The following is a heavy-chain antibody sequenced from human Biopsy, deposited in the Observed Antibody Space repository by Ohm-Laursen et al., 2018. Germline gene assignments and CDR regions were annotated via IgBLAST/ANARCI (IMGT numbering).Heavy chain of an antibody. CDR1: GFSFTGYY. CDR2: ISPKSGDT. J-gene: IGHJ4*02. Sequence: GASVKVSCKVSGFSFTGYYIHWVRQAPGQGLEWMGWISPKSGDTNYAHKFQGNITMTRDTSKSTVYMELSSLRSADTAVYFCARNTGWYGDLYYFDYWGQGTLVTVSS. D-gene: IGHD6-19*01. V-gene: IGHV1-2*02. CDR3: ARNTGWYGDLYYFDY.